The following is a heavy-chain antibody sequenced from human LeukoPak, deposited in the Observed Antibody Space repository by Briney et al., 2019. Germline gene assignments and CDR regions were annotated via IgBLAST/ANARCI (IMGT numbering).Heavy chain of an antibody. CDR1: GFTFDDYG. Sequence: GGSLRLSCAASGFTFDDYGMSWVRQAPGKGLEWVSGINWNGGSTGYADSVKGRFTISRDNAKNSLYLQMNSRRAEDTALYYCARDRSVEAAGPHDYWGQGTLVTVSS. J-gene: IGHJ4*02. V-gene: IGHV3-20*04. CDR3: ARDRSVEAAGPHDY. D-gene: IGHD6-13*01. CDR2: INWNGGST.